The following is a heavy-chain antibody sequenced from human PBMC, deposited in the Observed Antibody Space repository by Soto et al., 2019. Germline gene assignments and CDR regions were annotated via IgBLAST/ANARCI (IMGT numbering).Heavy chain of an antibody. Sequence: SETLSLTCTVSGGSVSNSNYYWGWIRQSPGKGLEWIGSVYYRGRSYSKSSVKSRVTVSVDTSKNQFSLNLNSVTASDTAVYYCVSQRTSVLTQAYFDYWGPGALVTVSS. CDR2: VYYRGRS. J-gene: IGHJ4*02. D-gene: IGHD2-8*01. V-gene: IGHV4-39*01. CDR3: VSQRTSVLTQAYFDY. CDR1: GGSVSNSNYY.